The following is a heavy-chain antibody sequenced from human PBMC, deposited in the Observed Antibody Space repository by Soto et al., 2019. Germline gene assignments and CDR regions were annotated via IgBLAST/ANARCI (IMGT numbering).Heavy chain of an antibody. Sequence: SETLSLTCNVSNSPISDFYWSWFRQPPGQGLEWVGYIYYTGTTTYNPSLRSRVDISIDASKSQFSLDLRSVTAADTAVYYCARLGGYYQAFDAWGHGALVTVS. CDR2: IYYTGTT. V-gene: IGHV4-59*08. D-gene: IGHD3-22*01. CDR3: ARLGGYYQAFDA. J-gene: IGHJ4*01. CDR1: NSPISDFY.